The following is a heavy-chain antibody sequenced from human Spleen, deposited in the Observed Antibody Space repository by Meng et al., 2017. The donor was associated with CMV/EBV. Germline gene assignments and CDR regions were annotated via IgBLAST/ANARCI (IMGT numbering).Heavy chain of an antibody. Sequence: GESLKISCAASGFTVSSNYMSWVRQAPGKGLEWVANIRSDGGDRNFVDSVKGRFTISRDNARNSVYLQMNSLRGEDTALYYCTRDIFNDWGQGTPVTVSS. CDR1: GFTVSSNY. CDR3: TRDIFND. CDR2: IRSDGGDR. J-gene: IGHJ4*02. V-gene: IGHV3-7*01.